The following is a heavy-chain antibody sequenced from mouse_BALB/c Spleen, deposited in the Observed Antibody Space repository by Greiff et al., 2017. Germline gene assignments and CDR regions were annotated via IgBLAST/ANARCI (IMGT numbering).Heavy chain of an antibody. Sequence: VQLVESAAELARPGASVKMSCKASGYTFTSYTMHWVKQRPGQGLEWIGYINPSSGYTEYNQKFKDKTTLTADKSSSTAYMQLSSLTSEDSAVYYCARSREAMDYWGQGTSVTVSS. V-gene: IGHV1-4*02. CDR1: GYTFTSYT. CDR3: ARSREAMDY. J-gene: IGHJ4*01. CDR2: INPSSGYT.